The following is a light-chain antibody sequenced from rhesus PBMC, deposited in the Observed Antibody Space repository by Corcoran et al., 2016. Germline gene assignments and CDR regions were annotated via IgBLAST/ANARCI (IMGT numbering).Light chain of an antibody. Sequence: DIQMTQSPPSLSASVGDRVTITCRASENVNNHLHWSQPKPGKAPKLLIYKASTLKSGVPSRFSGSGSGTDFTLTISSLQPEDFATYYCQHSYGTPRTFGQGTKVEIK. CDR1: ENVNNH. J-gene: IGKJ1*01. CDR2: KAS. CDR3: QHSYGTPRT. V-gene: IGKV1-74*01.